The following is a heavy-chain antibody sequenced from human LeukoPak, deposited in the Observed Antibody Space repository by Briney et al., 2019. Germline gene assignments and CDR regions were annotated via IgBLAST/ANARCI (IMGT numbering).Heavy chain of an antibody. D-gene: IGHD7-27*01. CDR1: GFTFDDYG. CDR2: INWNGGST. CDR3: VRESFSRGDFN. V-gene: IGHV3-20*04. J-gene: IGHJ4*02. Sequence: GGSLRLSCAASGFTFDDYGMSWVRQAPGNGLEWVSGINWNGGSTGYVDSVTGRFTISRDNAKNSLYLQMNSLTAEDTAVYYCVRESFSRGDFNWGQGTLVSVSS.